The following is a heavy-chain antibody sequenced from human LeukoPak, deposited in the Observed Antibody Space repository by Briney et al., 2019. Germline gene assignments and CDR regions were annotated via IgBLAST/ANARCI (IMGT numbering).Heavy chain of an antibody. CDR2: IYYSGST. CDR3: ARVVGAGMVREADWYFDL. J-gene: IGHJ2*01. Sequence: SQTLSLTCTVSGGSISSGGYYWSWIRQHPGKGLEWIGYIYYSGSTYYNPSLKSRVTISVDTSKNQFSLKLSSVTAADTAVYYCARVVGAGMVREADWYFDLWGRGTLVTVSS. D-gene: IGHD3-10*01. CDR1: GGSISSGGYY. V-gene: IGHV4-31*03.